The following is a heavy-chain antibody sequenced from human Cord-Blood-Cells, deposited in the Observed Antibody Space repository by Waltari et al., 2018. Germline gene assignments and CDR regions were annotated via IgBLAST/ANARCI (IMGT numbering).Heavy chain of an antibody. CDR3: ARKRSSSWYGAFDI. Sequence: QVQLQQWGAGLLKPSETLSLTCALHGGSFSGYYWSRICQPPGKGLEWIGEINHSGSTNYNPSLKSRVTISVDTSKNQFSLKLSSVTAADTAVYYCARKRSSSWYGAFDIWGQGTMVTVSS. CDR2: INHSGST. J-gene: IGHJ3*02. V-gene: IGHV4-34*01. CDR1: GGSFSGYY. D-gene: IGHD6-13*01.